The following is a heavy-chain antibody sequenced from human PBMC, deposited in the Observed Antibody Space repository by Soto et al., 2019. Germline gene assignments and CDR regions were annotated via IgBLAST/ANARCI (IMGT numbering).Heavy chain of an antibody. D-gene: IGHD3-22*01. CDR2: TYPSGST. CDR3: ARDMGITMIVVDAFDI. CDR1: GGSFSVYS. Sequence: QVQLQESGPGLVKPSETLSLTCTVSGGSFSVYSWGGIGRPSGRGRRWIGRTYPSGSTNYNPPLKRRVTISVDTSKPQFSLKLSSVTAADTAVYYCARDMGITMIVVDAFDIWGPGTIVTVAS. J-gene: IGHJ3*02. V-gene: IGHV4-4*07.